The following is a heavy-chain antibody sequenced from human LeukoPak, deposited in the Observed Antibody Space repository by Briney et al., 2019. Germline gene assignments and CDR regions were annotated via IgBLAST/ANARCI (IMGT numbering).Heavy chain of an antibody. J-gene: IGHJ1*01. CDR2: ISWNSGSI. V-gene: IGHV3-9*01. D-gene: IGHD6-13*01. Sequence: GGSLRLSCVVSGFSFDDYAMHWVRQAPGKGPEWVSGISWNSGSIGYADSVKGRFTISRDNAKNSLYLQMNSLRAEDTALYYCAKDWQQPEQHWGQGTLVTVSS. CDR3: AKDWQQPEQH. CDR1: GFSFDDYA.